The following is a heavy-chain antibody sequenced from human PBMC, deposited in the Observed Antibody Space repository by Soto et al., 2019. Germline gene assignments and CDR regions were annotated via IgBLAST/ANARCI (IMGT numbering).Heavy chain of an antibody. Sequence: QVQLVESGGGVVQPGRYLRLSCAASGFTYSTYTMHWVRQAPGKGLEWVAVISYAGNNKFYADSVKGRFPISRDSTKQTLYLQMNSLRPDDKAMYYCARDGVSSTDYTCNYGTYFHYWVQGALVTVSS. V-gene: IGHV3-30-3*01. CDR1: GFTYSTYT. CDR3: ARDGVSSTDYTCNYGTYFHY. J-gene: IGHJ4*02. CDR2: ISYAGNNK. D-gene: IGHD3-3*01.